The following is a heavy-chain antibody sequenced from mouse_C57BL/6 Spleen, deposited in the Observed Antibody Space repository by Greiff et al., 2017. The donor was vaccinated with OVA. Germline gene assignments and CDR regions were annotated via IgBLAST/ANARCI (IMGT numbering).Heavy chain of an antibody. Sequence: QVQLQQPGAELVMPGASVKLSCKASGYTFTSYWMHWVKQRPGQGLEWIGEIDPSDSYTNYNQKFKGKSTLTVDKSSSTAYMQLSSLTSEDSAVYYCAIYSNYDGDYAMDYWGQGTSVTVSS. CDR2: IDPSDSYT. CDR1: GYTFTSYW. D-gene: IGHD2-5*01. J-gene: IGHJ4*01. V-gene: IGHV1-69*01. CDR3: AIYSNYDGDYAMDY.